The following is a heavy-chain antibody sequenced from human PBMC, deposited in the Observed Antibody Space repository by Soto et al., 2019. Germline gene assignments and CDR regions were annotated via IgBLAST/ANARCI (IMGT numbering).Heavy chain of an antibody. V-gene: IGHV3-30-3*01. D-gene: IGHD4-4*01. CDR3: ARCRSVSNQDGFEY. CDR2: MSYDGNSK. Sequence: QVQLVESGGGVVQPGRSLRLSCAASGFTLSSYSMHWVRQAPGKGLDWVAAMSYDGNSKYFADSVKGRFTISRDNYKNSLSLQINSLGAEDSAVYYCARCRSVSNQDGFEYWGQGTLVTVSS. CDR1: GFTLSSYS. J-gene: IGHJ4*02.